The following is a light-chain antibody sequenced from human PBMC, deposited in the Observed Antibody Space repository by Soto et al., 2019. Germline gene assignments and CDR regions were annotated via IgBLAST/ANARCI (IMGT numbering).Light chain of an antibody. CDR3: QQSYSTPV. V-gene: IGKV1-39*01. Sequence: DIQMTQSPSSLSASVGARVTITCRASQSISSYLNWYQQKPGKAPKLLIYAASSLQSGVPSRFSGSGSGTDFTLTISSLQPADFATYYCQQSYSTPVFGQGTKLEIK. CDR2: AAS. J-gene: IGKJ2*01. CDR1: QSISSY.